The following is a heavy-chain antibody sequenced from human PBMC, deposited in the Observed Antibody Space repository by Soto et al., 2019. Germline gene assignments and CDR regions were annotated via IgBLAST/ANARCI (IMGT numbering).Heavy chain of an antibody. CDR1: GFSLNNDGVG. V-gene: IGHV2-5*02. CDR2: IYWDDDT. Sequence: QITLKESGPTVVKPTQTLTLTCTFSGFSLNNDGVGVGWIRQPPGKAPEWLALIYWDDDTRYSPSLRSRLTTTNDRSKNQVVLTLTNMDPVDSATYFCASSSLHCKKWFAPWCQGTLVTVNS. CDR3: ASSSLHCKKWFAP. J-gene: IGHJ5*02.